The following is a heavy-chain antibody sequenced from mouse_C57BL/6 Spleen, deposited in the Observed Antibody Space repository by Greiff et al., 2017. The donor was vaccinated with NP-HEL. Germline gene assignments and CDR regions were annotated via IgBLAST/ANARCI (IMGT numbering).Heavy chain of an antibody. CDR2: INPSSGYT. CDR1: GYTFTSYT. J-gene: IGHJ1*03. D-gene: IGHD1-1*01. V-gene: IGHV1-4*01. CDR3: ARGPDGSSYGYFDV. Sequence: QVHVKQSGAELARPGASVKMSCKASGYTFTSYTMHWVKQRPGQGLEWIGYINPSSGYTKYNQKFKDKATLTADKSSSTAYMQLSSLTSEDSAVYYGARGPDGSSYGYFDVWGTGTTVTVSS.